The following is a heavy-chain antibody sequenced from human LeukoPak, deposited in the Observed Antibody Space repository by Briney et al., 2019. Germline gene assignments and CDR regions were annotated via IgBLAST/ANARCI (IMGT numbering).Heavy chain of an antibody. J-gene: IGHJ4*02. CDR2: INPNSGGT. CDR3: ARIVATSNY. D-gene: IGHD5-12*01. CDR1: GYTFTGYY. V-gene: IGHV1-2*02. Sequence: ASVTVSCKASGYTFTGYYMHWVRQAPGQGLEWMGWINPNSGGTNYAQKFQGRFTMTRDTSISTAYMELSRLRSDDTAVYYCARIVATSNYWGQGTLVTVSS.